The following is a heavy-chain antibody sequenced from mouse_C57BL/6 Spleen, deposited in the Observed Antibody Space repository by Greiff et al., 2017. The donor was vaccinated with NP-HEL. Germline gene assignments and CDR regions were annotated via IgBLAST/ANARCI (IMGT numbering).Heavy chain of an antibody. J-gene: IGHJ3*01. V-gene: IGHV1-31*01. Sequence: EVQGVESGPELVKPGASVKISCKASGYSFTGYYMHWVKQSHGNILDWIGYIYPYNGVSSYNQKFKGKATLTVDKSSSTAYMELRSLTSEDSAVYYCARGRDDYDVWFAYWGQGTLVTVSA. D-gene: IGHD2-4*01. CDR3: ARGRDDYDVWFAY. CDR1: GYSFTGYY. CDR2: IYPYNGVS.